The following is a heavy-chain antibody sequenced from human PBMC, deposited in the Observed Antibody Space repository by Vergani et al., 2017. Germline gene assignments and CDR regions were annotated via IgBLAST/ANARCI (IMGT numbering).Heavy chain of an antibody. Sequence: EVQLVESGGGLVQPGGSLRLSCAASGFTFSSYSMNWVRQAPGKGLEWVSYISSSSSTIYYADSVKGRFTISRDNAKNSLYLQMNSLRAEDTAVYYCARDLSAADEEEYGMDVWGQGTTVTVSS. CDR2: ISSSSSTI. CDR1: GFTFSSYS. J-gene: IGHJ6*02. V-gene: IGHV3-48*04. CDR3: ARDLSAADEEEYGMDV. D-gene: IGHD3-16*02.